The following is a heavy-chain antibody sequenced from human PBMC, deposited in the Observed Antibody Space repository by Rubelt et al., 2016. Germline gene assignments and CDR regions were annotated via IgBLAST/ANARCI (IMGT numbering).Heavy chain of an antibody. D-gene: IGHD3-10*01. CDR1: GGSISSSSYY. CDR2: IYYSGST. J-gene: IGHJ3*02. V-gene: IGHV4-39*07. CDR3: ARCPYDYGSGGPDAFDI. Sequence: QLQLQESGPGLVKPSETLSLTCTVSGGSISSSSYYWGWIRQPPGKGLEWIGSIYYSGSTYYNPSLKSRVTISVDTSKNQFSLKLSSVTAADTAVYYCARCPYDYGSGGPDAFDIWGQGTMVTVSS.